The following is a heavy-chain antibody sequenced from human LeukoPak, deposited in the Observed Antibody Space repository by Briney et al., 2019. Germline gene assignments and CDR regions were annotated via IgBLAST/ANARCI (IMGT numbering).Heavy chain of an antibody. CDR2: ISGSGGST. J-gene: IGHJ5*02. D-gene: IGHD1-26*01. V-gene: IGHV3-23*01. CDR3: ARAPKYRLVGVPKGPFDP. CDR1: GFTFSSDA. Sequence: GGSLRLSCAASGFTFSSDAMSWVRQAPGKGLERVSAISGSGGSTYYADSVKGRFTISRDNSKNTLYLQMNSLRAEDTAVYYCARAPKYRLVGVPKGPFDPWGQGTLVSVSS.